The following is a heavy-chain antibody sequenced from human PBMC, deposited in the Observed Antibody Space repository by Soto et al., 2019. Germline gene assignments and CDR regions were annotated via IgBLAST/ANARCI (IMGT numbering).Heavy chain of an antibody. Sequence: QVQLQESGPGLVKPSETLSLSCVVSSGSISSTNWWSWVRQPPGRGLEWIGAISHSGSINYNPSLRSRVTISVDKSKNQFSLNLISVTAADTAVYFCVKECCGWSYLDHWGQGILVTVSS. CDR2: ISHSGSI. CDR3: VKECCGWSYLDH. V-gene: IGHV4-4*02. CDR1: SGSISSTNW. J-gene: IGHJ4*02. D-gene: IGHD6-19*01.